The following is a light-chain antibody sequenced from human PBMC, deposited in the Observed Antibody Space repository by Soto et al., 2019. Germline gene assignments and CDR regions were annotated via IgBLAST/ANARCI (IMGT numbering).Light chain of an antibody. CDR2: DVT. CDR1: SGDVGGYNF. V-gene: IGLV2-11*01. CDR3: CSHAGSYTWV. Sequence: QSALTQPASVSGSRGQSITISCTGTSGDVGGYNFVSWYQEHPGKAPKLMIYDVTKRPSGVPDRFSGSKSGNTASLTISGLQAEDEADYYCCSHAGSYTWVFGGGTKLTVL. J-gene: IGLJ3*02.